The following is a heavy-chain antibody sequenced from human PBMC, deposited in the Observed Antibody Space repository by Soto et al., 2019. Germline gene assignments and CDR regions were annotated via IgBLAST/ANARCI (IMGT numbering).Heavy chain of an antibody. Sequence: QVHLEQSGAEVKKPGDSVKVSCKASGYTFTHFYITWVRQAPGQGLEWMGAISPHNFNTNFAQKFQGRVTLTTDTSTNTAYMEQRSLTSDDTAVHYCARDEGGYDILTGYYKAHHFDYWGQGVLVTVSS. CDR2: ISPHNFNT. CDR1: GYTFTHFY. CDR3: ARDEGGYDILTGYYKAHHFDY. V-gene: IGHV1-18*01. D-gene: IGHD3-9*01. J-gene: IGHJ4*02.